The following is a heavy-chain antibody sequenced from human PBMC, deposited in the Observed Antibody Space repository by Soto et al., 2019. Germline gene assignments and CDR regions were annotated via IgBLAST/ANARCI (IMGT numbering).Heavy chain of an antibody. CDR3: AGGGHVVVVTAALDY. CDR2: VNPSGGHT. D-gene: IGHD2-21*02. Sequence: QVQLVQSGAEVKKPGASVKVSCKASGDTFTDYYIHWVRQAPGLGLEWMGTVNPSGGHTTYAQHFLGTMTMTRDTSTSTLYMELTSLTSEDTAVYYCAGGGHVVVVTAALDYWGQGTLVTVSS. J-gene: IGHJ4*02. CDR1: GDTFTDYY. V-gene: IGHV1-46*01.